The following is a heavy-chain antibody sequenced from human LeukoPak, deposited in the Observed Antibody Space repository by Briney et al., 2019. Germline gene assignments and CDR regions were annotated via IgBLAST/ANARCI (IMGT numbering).Heavy chain of an antibody. D-gene: IGHD7-27*01. CDR3: AREEGGKLGIDYYFDY. CDR2: INWNGGST. J-gene: IGHJ4*02. Sequence: GGSLRLSCAASGFTFDDYGMSWVRQAPGKGLEWVSGINWNGGSTGYADSVKGRFTISRDNAKNSLYLQMNSLRAEDTAVYYCAREEGGKLGIDYYFDYWGQGTLVTVSS. V-gene: IGHV3-20*04. CDR1: GFTFDDYG.